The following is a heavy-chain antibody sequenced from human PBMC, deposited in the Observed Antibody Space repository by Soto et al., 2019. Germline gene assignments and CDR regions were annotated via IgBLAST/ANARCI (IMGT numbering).Heavy chain of an antibody. Sequence: GGSLRLSCAASGFTFSSYGMHWVRQAPGKGLEWVAVIWYDGSNKYYADSVKGRFTISRDNSKNTLYLQMNSLRAEDTAGYYCARDEASTGTTTSPYYYYYMDVWGKGTTVTVSS. CDR3: ARDEASTGTTTSPYYYYYMDV. CDR2: IWYDGSNK. CDR1: GFTFSSYG. J-gene: IGHJ6*03. V-gene: IGHV3-33*01. D-gene: IGHD1-1*01.